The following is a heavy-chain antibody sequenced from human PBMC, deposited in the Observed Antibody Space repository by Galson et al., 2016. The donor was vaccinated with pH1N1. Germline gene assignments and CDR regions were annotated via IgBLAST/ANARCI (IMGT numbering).Heavy chain of an antibody. CDR1: GFTFSTLA. J-gene: IGHJ4*02. CDR3: ARVRSSGYNYAQHFVD. Sequence: SLRLSCAASGFTFSTLAMHWVRQAPGEGLEWVADISSSGDNRFYADSVKGRFTISRDSSKNTLFLQMNNLRREDTALYYCARVRSSGYNYAQHFVDWGQGTRVTVAS. V-gene: IGHV3-30-3*01. CDR2: ISSSGDNR. D-gene: IGHD3-22*01.